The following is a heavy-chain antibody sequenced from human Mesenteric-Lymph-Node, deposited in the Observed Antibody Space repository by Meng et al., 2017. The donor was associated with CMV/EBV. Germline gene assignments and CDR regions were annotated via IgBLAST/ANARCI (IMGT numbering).Heavy chain of an antibody. CDR3: ARQFSSGSYYYYYYGMDV. CDR1: GYTFTSYD. Sequence: ASVKVSCKASGYTFTSYDINWVRQATGQGLEWMGWMNPNSGNTGYAQKFQGRVTITRNTSISTAYMELSSLRSEDTAVYYCARQFSSGSYYYYYYGMDVWGQGTLVTVSS. J-gene: IGHJ6*02. V-gene: IGHV1-8*03. CDR2: MNPNSGNT. D-gene: IGHD3-10*01.